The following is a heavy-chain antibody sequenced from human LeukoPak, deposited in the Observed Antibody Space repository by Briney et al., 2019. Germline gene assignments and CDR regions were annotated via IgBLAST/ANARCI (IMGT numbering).Heavy chain of an antibody. D-gene: IGHD2/OR15-2a*01. CDR1: GGSISSYY. CDR3: AGTDYFEGEYYFDY. CDR2: IYYSGST. J-gene: IGHJ4*02. Sequence: SETLSLTCTVSGGSISSYYWSWIRQPPGKGLEWIGYIYYSGSTNYNPSLKSRVTISVDTSKNQFSLKLSSVTAADTAVYYCAGTDYFEGEYYFDYWGQGTLVTVSS. V-gene: IGHV4-59*01.